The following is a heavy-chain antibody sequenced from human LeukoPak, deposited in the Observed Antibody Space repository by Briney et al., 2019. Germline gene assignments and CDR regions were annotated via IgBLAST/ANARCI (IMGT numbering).Heavy chain of an antibody. J-gene: IGHJ5*02. CDR3: ARDRAVAATQGLYNWFDP. CDR2: ISYDGSNK. V-gene: IGHV3-30*04. CDR1: GFTFSSYA. D-gene: IGHD2-15*01. Sequence: GGSLRLSCAASGFTFSSYAMHWVRQAPGKGLEWVAVISYDGSNKHYADSVKGRFTISRDNSKNTLYLQMNSLRAEDTAVYYCARDRAVAATQGLYNWFDPWGQGTLVTVSS.